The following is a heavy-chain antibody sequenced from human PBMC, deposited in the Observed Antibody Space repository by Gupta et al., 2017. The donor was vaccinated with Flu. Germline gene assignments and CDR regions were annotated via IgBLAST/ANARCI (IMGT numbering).Heavy chain of an antibody. V-gene: IGHV3-74*01. J-gene: IGHJ5*02. CDR2: IRCDGTAT. CDR1: GFAFSSHF. CDR3: AREGVKNWLDP. Sequence: ELQLVESGGGLVQPGGSLRLSCTDSGFAFSSHFMHWARQAPGKGLVWVSRIRCDGTATSYAASVRGRFTISRENATNKLSLPMNSLRAEATSQDYCAREGVKNWLDPWGQGTLVTVSS.